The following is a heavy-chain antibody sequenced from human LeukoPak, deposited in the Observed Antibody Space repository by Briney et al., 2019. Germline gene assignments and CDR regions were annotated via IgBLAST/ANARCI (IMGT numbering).Heavy chain of an antibody. CDR3: ARGISYYDSSGGDY. Sequence: PGGSLRLSCAASGFTFDDYGMSWVRQAPGKGLEWVSGINWNGGSTGYADSVKGRFTISRDNAKNSLYLQMNSLRAEDTAVYYCARGISYYDSSGGDYWGQGTLVTVSS. CDR1: GFTFDDYG. V-gene: IGHV3-20*04. D-gene: IGHD3-22*01. CDR2: INWNGGST. J-gene: IGHJ4*02.